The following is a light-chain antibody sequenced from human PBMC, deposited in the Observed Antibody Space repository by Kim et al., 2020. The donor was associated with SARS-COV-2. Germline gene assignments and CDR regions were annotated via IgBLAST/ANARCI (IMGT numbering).Light chain of an antibody. J-gene: IGKJ2*01. CDR1: QSVSSSY. CDR3: QQYGSSPGT. Sequence: LPPGERARLSCRASQSVSSSYLAWYQQTPGQAPSLLIYGASSRATGIPDRFSGSGSGTDFPLTISRLEPEDFAVYYCQQYGSSPGTFGQGTKLEI. V-gene: IGKV3-20*01. CDR2: GAS.